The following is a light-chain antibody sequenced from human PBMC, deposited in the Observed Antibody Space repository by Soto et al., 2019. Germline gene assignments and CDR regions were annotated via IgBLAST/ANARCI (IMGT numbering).Light chain of an antibody. V-gene: IGKV1-39*01. Sequence: DIQMTQSPSSLSASVGDRVTITCRASQYISIHLNWYQQRPGKAPNLLISASSTLQSGVPSRFSGSGSGTDFTLSVTSLEPEDFATYYCQQSYSTPRTFGQGTKVEMK. CDR3: QQSYSTPRT. CDR2: ASS. CDR1: QYISIH. J-gene: IGKJ2*01.